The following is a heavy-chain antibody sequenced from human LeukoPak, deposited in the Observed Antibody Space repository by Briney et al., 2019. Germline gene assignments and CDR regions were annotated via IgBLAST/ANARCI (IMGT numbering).Heavy chain of an antibody. J-gene: IGHJ4*02. Sequence: SETLSLTCTVSGGSLSSGGYYWSWIRQHPGKGLEWIGSVYYSGSTNYSPSLQGRVIISLDTSRNQFSLKLSSVTAADTAVYYCASGDNDPLFDYWGQGALVTVSS. CDR2: VYYSGST. D-gene: IGHD1-1*01. CDR3: ASGDNDPLFDY. CDR1: GGSLSSGGYY. V-gene: IGHV4-31*03.